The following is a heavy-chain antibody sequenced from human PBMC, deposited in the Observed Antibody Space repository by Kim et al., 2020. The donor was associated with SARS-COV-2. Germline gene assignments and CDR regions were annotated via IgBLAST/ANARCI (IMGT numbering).Heavy chain of an antibody. D-gene: IGHD2-8*01. V-gene: IGHV3-7*03. CDR1: GFTFRNDW. J-gene: IGHJ4*02. CDR2: IKPDGSEK. CDR3: ARGGGGVGHGH. Sequence: GGSLRLSCAASGFTFRNDWMTWVRQAPGKGLEWVANIKPDGSEKFYADSVRGRFTISRDNAQNSLHLQTNTLRPEDTALYYCARGGGGVGHGHWGQGTLVTVSS.